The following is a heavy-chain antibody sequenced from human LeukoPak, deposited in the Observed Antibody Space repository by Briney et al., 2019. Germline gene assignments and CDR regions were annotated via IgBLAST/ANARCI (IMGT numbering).Heavy chain of an antibody. CDR1: GGSISSYY. CDR3: ARLAQPYCGGDCYPYYFDY. Sequence: SETLSLTCTVSGGSISSYYWSWIRQPPGKGLEWIGYIYYSGSTNYNPSLKSRVTISVDTSKNQFSLKLSSVTAADTAVYYCARLAQPYCGGDCYPYYFDYWGQGTLVTVSS. V-gene: IGHV4-59*08. D-gene: IGHD2-21*02. CDR2: IYYSGST. J-gene: IGHJ4*02.